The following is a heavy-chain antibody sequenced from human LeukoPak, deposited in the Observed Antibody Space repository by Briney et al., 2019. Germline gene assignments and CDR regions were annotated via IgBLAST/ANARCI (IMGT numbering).Heavy chain of an antibody. CDR3: ARGLGEDYYDSSGYTDY. Sequence: ASVKVSCKASGYTFTSYGISWVRQAPGQGLEWMGWISAYNGNTNYAQKLQGRVTMTTDTSTSTAYMELRSLRSDDTAVYYCARGLGEDYYDSSGYTDYWGQGTLVTVSS. CDR2: ISAYNGNT. D-gene: IGHD3-22*01. J-gene: IGHJ4*02. CDR1: GYTFTSYG. V-gene: IGHV1-18*01.